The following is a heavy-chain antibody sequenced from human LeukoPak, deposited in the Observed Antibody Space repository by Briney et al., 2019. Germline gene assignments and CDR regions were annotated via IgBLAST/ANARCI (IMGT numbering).Heavy chain of an antibody. D-gene: IGHD2-21*01. J-gene: IGHJ4*02. CDR2: ISGSGGST. CDR1: GSTFSSYA. Sequence: GGSLRLSCAASGSTFSSYAMSWVRQAPGKGLEWVSAISGSGGSTYYADSVKGRFTISRDNSKNTLYLQMNSLRAEDTAVYYCAKDHRDWVNTPIDYWGQGTLVTVSS. V-gene: IGHV3-23*01. CDR3: AKDHRDWVNTPIDY.